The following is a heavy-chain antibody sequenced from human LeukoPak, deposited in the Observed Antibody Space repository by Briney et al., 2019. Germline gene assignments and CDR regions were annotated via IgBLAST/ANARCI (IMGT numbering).Heavy chain of an antibody. CDR1: GYTFTSYA. D-gene: IGHD3-3*01. V-gene: IGHV1-3*01. CDR3: ATALDFWSGYYTFDY. J-gene: IGHJ4*02. CDR2: VNAGNGNT. Sequence: ASVEVSCKASGYTFTSYAMHWVRPAPGQRLEWMGWVNAGNGNTKYSQKFQGRVTITRDTSASTAYMELSSLRSEDTAVYYCATALDFWSGYYTFDYWGQGTLVTVSS.